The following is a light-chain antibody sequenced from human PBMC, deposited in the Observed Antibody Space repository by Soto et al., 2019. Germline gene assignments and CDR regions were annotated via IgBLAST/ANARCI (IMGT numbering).Light chain of an antibody. CDR3: SSYSSSDTLV. CDR1: SSDVGGHNF. J-gene: IGLJ2*01. Sequence: QSALTQPASVSGSPGQSITISCTGTSSDVGGHNFVSWYQQHPGRAPKLMIYDVRNRPSGVSNRFSGSKSANTASLVISGLQAEDEADYYCSSYSSSDTLVFGGGTQLTVL. CDR2: DVR. V-gene: IGLV2-14*03.